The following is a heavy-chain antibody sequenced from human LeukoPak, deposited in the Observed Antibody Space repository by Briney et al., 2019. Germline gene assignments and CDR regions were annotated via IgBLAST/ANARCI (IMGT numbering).Heavy chain of an antibody. Sequence: PSETLSLTCTVSGGSITSYYWSYIRQPAGKGLEWIGRIHTSGSTNYNPSLKSRVTMSVDTSKNQSSLKLSSVTAADTAIYYCAREFSGTSIAARVFDSWGQGTLVTVSS. V-gene: IGHV4-4*07. D-gene: IGHD6-6*01. CDR3: AREFSGTSIAARVFDS. J-gene: IGHJ4*02. CDR1: GGSITSYY. CDR2: IHTSGST.